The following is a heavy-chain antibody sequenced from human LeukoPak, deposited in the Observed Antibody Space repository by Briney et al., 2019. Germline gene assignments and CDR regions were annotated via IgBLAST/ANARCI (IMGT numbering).Heavy chain of an antibody. D-gene: IGHD4-17*01. J-gene: IGHJ4*02. CDR1: GFTLTSSA. CDR2: IVVGSGNT. CDR3: AAAPTVTTTSDFDY. Sequence: ASVKVSCKASGFTLTSSAMQWVRQARGQRLEWIGWIVVGSGNTNYAQKFQERVTITRDMSTSTAYMELSSLRSEDTAVYYCAAAPTVTTTSDFDYWGQGTLVTVSS. V-gene: IGHV1-58*02.